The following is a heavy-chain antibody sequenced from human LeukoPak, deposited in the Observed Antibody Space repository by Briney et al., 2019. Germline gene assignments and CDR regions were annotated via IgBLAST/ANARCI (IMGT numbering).Heavy chain of an antibody. CDR3: ARDVFSTYYYGSSGLGDAFEI. CDR2: ISGNNGNT. D-gene: IGHD3-22*01. J-gene: IGHJ3*02. Sequence: ASVKVSCKASGYTFTSYGISWVRQAPGQGLEWMGWISGNNGNTNYAQHLQGRVTMTTDTSTSTAYMELRSLRSDDTAVYYCARDVFSTYYYGSSGLGDAFEIWGRGTMVTVSS. V-gene: IGHV1-18*01. CDR1: GYTFTSYG.